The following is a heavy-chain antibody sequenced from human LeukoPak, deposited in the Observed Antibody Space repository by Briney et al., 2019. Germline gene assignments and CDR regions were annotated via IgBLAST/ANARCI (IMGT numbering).Heavy chain of an antibody. Sequence: GASVTVSCKASGYTFTGYYMHWVRQAPGQGLEWMGWINPNSGGTNYAQKFQGWVTMTRDTSISTAYMELSRLRSDDMAVYYCARAERVGYYNSFYYFDYWGQGTLVTVSS. CDR3: ARAERVGYYNSFYYFDY. J-gene: IGHJ4*02. D-gene: IGHD3-9*01. V-gene: IGHV1-2*04. CDR2: INPNSGGT. CDR1: GYTFTGYY.